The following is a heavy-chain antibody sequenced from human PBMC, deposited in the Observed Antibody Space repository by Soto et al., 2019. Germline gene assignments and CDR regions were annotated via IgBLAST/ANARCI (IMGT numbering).Heavy chain of an antibody. CDR3: AQDLDGYYYDSSGYLV. J-gene: IGHJ6*02. CDR1: GFTFSSYG. V-gene: IGHV3-30*18. D-gene: IGHD3-22*01. CDR2: ISYDASNK. Sequence: GGSLRLSCAASGFTFSSYGMHWVRQAPGKGLEWVAVISYDASNKYYADSVKGRFTISRDNSKNTLYLQMNSLRAEDTAVYYCAQDLDGYYYDSSGYLVWGQGTTVTVSS.